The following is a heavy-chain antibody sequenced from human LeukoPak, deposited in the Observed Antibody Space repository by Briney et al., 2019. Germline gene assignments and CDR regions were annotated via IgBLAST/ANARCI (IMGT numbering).Heavy chain of an antibody. CDR2: IDHRGST. V-gene: IGHV4-34*01. D-gene: IGHD3-10*01. Sequence: SETLSLISAVSGETYSRYYSPWIRQPPGKGLERIEEIDHRGSTNYNPSLKRRVTMSLDTSKNQFSLKLTSMTAADMAVCYCARGKDRRVVRGRAYYYYGLDVWGNGTTVTVSS. CDR3: ARGKDRRVVRGRAYYYYGLDV. CDR1: GETYSRYY. J-gene: IGHJ6*04.